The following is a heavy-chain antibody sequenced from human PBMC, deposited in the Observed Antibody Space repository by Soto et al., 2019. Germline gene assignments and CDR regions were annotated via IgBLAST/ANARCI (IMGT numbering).Heavy chain of an antibody. D-gene: IGHD3-22*01. CDR2: IYYSGST. V-gene: IGHV4-59*01. CDR3: ARGITMIVVATGVWFDP. Sequence: PRETPSLNCTVSGGSIRSYYWSCIRQPPGKGLEWIGYIYYSGSTNYNTSLKSRVTISVDTYKNQFSLKLSSVTDAEPAVYYWARGITMIVVATGVWFDPGGQGTLVTVS. J-gene: IGHJ5*02. CDR1: GGSIRSYY.